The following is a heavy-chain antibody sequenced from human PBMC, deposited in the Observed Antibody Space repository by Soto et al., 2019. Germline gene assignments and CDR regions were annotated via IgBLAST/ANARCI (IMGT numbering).Heavy chain of an antibody. Sequence: KPGGSLRLSCAASGFTFSNAWMSWVRQAPGKGLEWVGRIKSKTDGGTTDYAAPVKGRFTISRDDSKNTLYLQMNSLKTEDTAVYYCTTAQAQWLFTRYFDYWGQGTLVTVSS. CDR3: TTAQAQWLFTRYFDY. J-gene: IGHJ4*02. V-gene: IGHV3-15*01. D-gene: IGHD6-19*01. CDR1: GFTFSNAW. CDR2: IKSKTDGGTT.